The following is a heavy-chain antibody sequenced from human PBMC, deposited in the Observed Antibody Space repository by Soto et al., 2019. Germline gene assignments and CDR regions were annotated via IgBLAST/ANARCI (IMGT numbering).Heavy chain of an antibody. CDR2: IYSGGST. CDR3: ARSSIFAYWYLDI. CDR1: GFTVSSNY. J-gene: IGHJ2*01. Sequence: EVQLVDSGGGLIQPGGSLRLSCAASGFTVSSNYMSWVRQAPGKGLEWVSVIYSGGSTYYADSVKGRLTISRENSKNTLYLQMTSLRAEDTAVYYCARSSIFAYWYLDIWGRGTLVTVSS. V-gene: IGHV3-53*01.